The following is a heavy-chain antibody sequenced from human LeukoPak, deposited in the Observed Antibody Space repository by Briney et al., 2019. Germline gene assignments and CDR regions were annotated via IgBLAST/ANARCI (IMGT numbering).Heavy chain of an antibody. D-gene: IGHD3-10*01. CDR2: INHSGST. J-gene: IGHJ4*02. V-gene: IGHV4-34*01. CDR3: ARSPVAGSYYPFDY. Sequence: SETLSLTCAVYGGSFSGYYCSWIRQPPGKGLEWIGEINHSGSTNYNPSLKSRVTISVDTSKNQFSLKLSSVTAADTAVYYCARSPVAGSYYPFDYWGQGTLVTVSS. CDR1: GGSFSGYY.